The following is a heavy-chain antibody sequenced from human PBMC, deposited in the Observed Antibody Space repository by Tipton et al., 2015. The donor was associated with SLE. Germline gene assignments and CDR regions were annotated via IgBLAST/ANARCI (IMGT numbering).Heavy chain of an antibody. D-gene: IGHD6-19*01. V-gene: IGHV3-9*01. Sequence: RSLRLSCAASGFTFRDYAMHWVRQAPGKGLEWVSGIAWNSGSIGYADSVKGRFTISRDNTKNSLFLQMNSLRAEDTAFYYCAKDKMLAGFPILDSWGRGTLVVVSS. J-gene: IGHJ4*02. CDR3: AKDKMLAGFPILDS. CDR1: GFTFRDYA. CDR2: IAWNSGSI.